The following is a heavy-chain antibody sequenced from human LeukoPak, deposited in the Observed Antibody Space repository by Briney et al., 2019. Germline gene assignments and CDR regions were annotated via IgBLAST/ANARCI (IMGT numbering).Heavy chain of an antibody. CDR3: AKAYSGSYLRHAFDI. V-gene: IGHV3-30*04. Sequence: GGSLRLSCAASGFTFSSYAMHWVRQAPGKGLEWVALISYDGSNKYFADSVKGRFTISRDNSKNTLYLQMNSLRAEDTAVYYCAKAYSGSYLRHAFDIWGQGTMVTVSS. D-gene: IGHD1-26*01. CDR2: ISYDGSNK. J-gene: IGHJ3*02. CDR1: GFTFSSYA.